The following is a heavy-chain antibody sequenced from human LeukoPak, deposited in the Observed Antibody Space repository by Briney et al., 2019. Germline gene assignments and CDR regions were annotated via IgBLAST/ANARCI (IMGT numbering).Heavy chain of an antibody. J-gene: IGHJ5*02. CDR3: ARDHIVVVPAALEQGGDNWFDP. CDR1: GGSISSYY. V-gene: IGHV4-4*07. D-gene: IGHD2-2*01. Sequence: SETLSLTCTVSGGSISSYYWSWIRQPAGKRLEWIGRIYTSGSTNYNPSLKSRVTMSVDTSKNQFSLKLSSVTAADTAVYYCARDHIVVVPAALEQGGDNWFDPWGQGTLVTVSS. CDR2: IYTSGST.